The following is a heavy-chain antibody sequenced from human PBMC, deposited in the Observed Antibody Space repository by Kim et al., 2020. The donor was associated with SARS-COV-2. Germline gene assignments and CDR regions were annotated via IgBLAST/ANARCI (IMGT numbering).Heavy chain of an antibody. V-gene: IGHV3-48*03. CDR3: VRDSVPRHDYYYMDA. CDR1: GFTFSSYE. D-gene: IGHD1-26*01. Sequence: GGSLRLSCTASGFTFSSYEMDWVRQAPGKGLEWVGFLSSSGSTAYYADSVKGRFTISRDNAKNSLYLQMNSLRAEDTAVYYCVRDSVPRHDYYYMDAWG. J-gene: IGHJ6*03. CDR2: LSSSGSTA.